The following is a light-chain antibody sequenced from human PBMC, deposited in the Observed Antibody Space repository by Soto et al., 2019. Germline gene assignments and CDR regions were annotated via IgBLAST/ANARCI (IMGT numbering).Light chain of an antibody. CDR1: QSVDSSS. Sequence: EIVLTQSPGSLSLSPGERATLSCRASQSVDSSSFAWYQQKPGQAPRLLIYGASNRATGIPDRFSGRGSGTDFTLTISRLEPEDFAVYYCQQYVSSVTFGQGTKVEIK. V-gene: IGKV3-20*01. J-gene: IGKJ1*01. CDR2: GAS. CDR3: QQYVSSVT.